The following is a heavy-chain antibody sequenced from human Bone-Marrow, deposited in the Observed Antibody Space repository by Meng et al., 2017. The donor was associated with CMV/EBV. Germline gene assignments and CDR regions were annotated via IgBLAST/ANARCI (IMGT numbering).Heavy chain of an antibody. J-gene: IGHJ4*02. Sequence: VYGGSFSGYYWSWIRQPPGKGLEWIGEINHSGSTNYNPSLKSRVTISVDTSKNQFSLKLSSVTAADTAVYYCAREGLRTTVTANDYWGQGTLVTVSS. V-gene: IGHV4-34*01. CDR1: GGSFSGYY. CDR2: INHSGST. CDR3: AREGLRTTVTANDY. D-gene: IGHD4-17*01.